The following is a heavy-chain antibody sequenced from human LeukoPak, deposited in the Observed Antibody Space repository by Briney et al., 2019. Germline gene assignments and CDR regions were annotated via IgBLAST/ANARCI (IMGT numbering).Heavy chain of an antibody. D-gene: IGHD6-13*01. V-gene: IGHV3-21*01. CDR3: ARDNLIAAAGTGFDP. J-gene: IGHJ5*02. Sequence: PGGSLRLSCAASGFTFSSYAMSWVRQAPGKGLEWVSSISSSSDYIYYADSVKGRFTISRDNAKKSLYLQMNSLRAEDTAVYSCARDNLIAAAGTGFDPWGQGTLVTVSS. CDR2: ISSSSDYI. CDR1: GFTFSSYA.